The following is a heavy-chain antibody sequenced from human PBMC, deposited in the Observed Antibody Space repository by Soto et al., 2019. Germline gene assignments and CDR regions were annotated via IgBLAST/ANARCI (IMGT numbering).Heavy chain of an antibody. CDR3: ATSVVPAATPYYYYYRDV. CDR2: IYYSGST. J-gene: IGHJ6*03. CDR1: GGSISSYY. D-gene: IGHD2-2*01. Sequence: PSETLSLTCTVSGGSISSYYWSWIRQPPGKGLEWIGYIYYSGSTNYNPSLKSRVTISVDTSKNQFSLKLSSVTAADTAVYYCATSVVPAATPYYYYYRDVWGKETTLNVSS. V-gene: IGHV4-59*01.